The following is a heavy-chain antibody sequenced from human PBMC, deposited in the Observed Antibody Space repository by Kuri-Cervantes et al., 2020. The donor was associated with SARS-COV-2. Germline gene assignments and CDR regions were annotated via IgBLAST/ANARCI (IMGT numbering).Heavy chain of an antibody. Sequence: SETLSLTCTVSGCSISSSVYYWGWIRQPPGKGLEWIGSIYYSGTTYYNPSLRSRVTISVDTSKNQSSLNLSYVTAADTAVYYCARPIVAAGFDYWGQGTLVTVSS. V-gene: IGHV4-39*01. J-gene: IGHJ4*02. CDR2: IYYSGTT. D-gene: IGHD6-13*01. CDR3: ARPIVAAGFDY. CDR1: GCSISSSVYY.